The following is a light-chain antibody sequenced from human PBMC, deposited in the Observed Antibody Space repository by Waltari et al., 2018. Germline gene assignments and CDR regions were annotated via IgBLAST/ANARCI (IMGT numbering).Light chain of an antibody. CDR1: QTVRTTY. CDR2: GAS. Sequence: EIVLTQSPGTLSLSPGERATLSCRASQTVRTTYLTWYQQKPGQPPTLLIYGASIRATGIPDRFSGSGSGTDFSLTISSLEPEDFAVYYCQQYDISPLTFGGGTKVEIK. V-gene: IGKV3-20*01. J-gene: IGKJ4*01. CDR3: QQYDISPLT.